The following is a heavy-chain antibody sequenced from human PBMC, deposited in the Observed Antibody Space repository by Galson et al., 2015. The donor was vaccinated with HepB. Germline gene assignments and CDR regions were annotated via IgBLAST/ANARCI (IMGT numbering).Heavy chain of an antibody. CDR2: IYYSGST. D-gene: IGHD6-13*01. V-gene: IGHV4-39*01. J-gene: IGHJ4*02. Sequence: ETLSLTCTVSGGSISSSSHYWGWIRQPPGKGLEWIGSIYYSGSTYYNPSLKSRVTISVDTSKNQFSLKLSSVTAADTAVYYCARHTSSSSWQLDYWGQGTLVTVSS. CDR1: GGSISSSSHY. CDR3: ARHTSSSSWQLDY.